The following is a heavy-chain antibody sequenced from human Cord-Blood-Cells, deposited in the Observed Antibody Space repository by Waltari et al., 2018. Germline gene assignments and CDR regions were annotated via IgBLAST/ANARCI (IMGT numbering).Heavy chain of an antibody. CDR3: ARHGFRFLEWLLYFDY. D-gene: IGHD3-3*01. CDR2: IHYRGST. CDR1: GGSISSSSYY. V-gene: IGHV4-39*01. J-gene: IGHJ4*02. Sequence: QLQLQESGPGLVKPSETLSLTCTVSGGSISSSSYYWGWIRQPPGKGLEWIGSIHYRGSTYYNPSLKSRVTISVDTSKNQFSLKLSSVTAADPTVYYCARHGFRFLEWLLYFDYWGQGTRVTVSS.